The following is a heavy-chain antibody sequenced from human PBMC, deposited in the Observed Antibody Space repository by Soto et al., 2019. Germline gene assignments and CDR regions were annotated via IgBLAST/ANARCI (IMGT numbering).Heavy chain of an antibody. D-gene: IGHD5-18*01. V-gene: IGHV3-33*01. CDR2: IWYDGSNK. J-gene: IGHJ4*02. Sequence: QVQLVESGGGVVQPGRSLRLSCAASGFTFSSYGMHWVRQAPGKGLEWVAVIWYDGSNKYYADYVKGRFTISRDKSKNTLYQQMNSLRAEDTAVYYCARDGGVGYSYGLDYWGQGTLVNVSS. CDR3: ARDGGVGYSYGLDY. CDR1: GFTFSSYG.